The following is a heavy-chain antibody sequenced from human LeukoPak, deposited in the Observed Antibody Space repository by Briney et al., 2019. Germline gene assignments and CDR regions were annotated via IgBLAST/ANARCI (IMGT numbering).Heavy chain of an antibody. J-gene: IGHJ4*02. Sequence: GGSLRLSCAASGFTFSDYYMSWIRQAPGKGLEWVSYISRSSSDTNYADSVKGRFTISRDNAKNSLYLQMNSLRAEDTAVYYCARGLTTVASLASYWGQGTLVTVSS. CDR2: ISRSSSDT. V-gene: IGHV3-11*05. CDR3: ARGLTTVASLASY. CDR1: GFTFSDYY. D-gene: IGHD4-23*01.